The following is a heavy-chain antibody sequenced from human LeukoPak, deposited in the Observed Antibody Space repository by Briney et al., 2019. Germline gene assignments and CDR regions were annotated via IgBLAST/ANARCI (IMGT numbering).Heavy chain of an antibody. CDR3: ARGGGNGGGWVGHIYYMDV. Sequence: ASVKVSCKASGYTSTSYYIHWVRQAPGQGLEWMGLINPSGGSTNYAQKFQGRVTMTRDTSTSTVYMELSSLRSEDTAVYYCARGGGNGGGWVGHIYYMDVWGKGTTVTVSS. V-gene: IGHV1-46*01. D-gene: IGHD4-23*01. CDR1: GYTSTSYY. J-gene: IGHJ6*03. CDR2: INPSGGST.